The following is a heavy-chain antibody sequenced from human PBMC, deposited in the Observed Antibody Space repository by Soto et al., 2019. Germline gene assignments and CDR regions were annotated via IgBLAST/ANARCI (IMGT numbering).Heavy chain of an antibody. D-gene: IGHD6-13*01. Sequence: TVSGGSISRAPYSWSWIRQHPGKGLEWIGCINYSGSSYYNPSLKSRVTISVDTSKNQFSLKLSSVTAADTAVYYCARLRGVGSWYRGYFDSWGQGTLVTVSS. J-gene: IGHJ4*02. CDR2: INYSGSS. CDR3: ARLRGVGSWYRGYFDS. V-gene: IGHV4-31*02. CDR1: GGSISRAPYS.